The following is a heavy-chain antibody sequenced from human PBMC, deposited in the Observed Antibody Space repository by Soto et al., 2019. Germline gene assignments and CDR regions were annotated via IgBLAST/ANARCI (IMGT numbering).Heavy chain of an antibody. D-gene: IGHD1-26*01. CDR2: ISWNSGSI. CDR1: GFTFDDYA. J-gene: IGHJ4*02. CDR3: ASLRHSGSYYFDY. Sequence: GGSLRLSCAASGFTFDDYAMHWVRQAPGKGLEWVSGISWNSGSIGYADSVKGRFTISRDNAKNSLYLQMNSLRAEDTALYYCASLRHSGSYYFDYWGQGTLVTVSS. V-gene: IGHV3-9*01.